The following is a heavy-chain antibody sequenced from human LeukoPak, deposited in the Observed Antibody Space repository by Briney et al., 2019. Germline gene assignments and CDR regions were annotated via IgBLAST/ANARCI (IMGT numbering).Heavy chain of an antibody. V-gene: IGHV3-30-3*01. CDR1: GGSISTTN. D-gene: IGHD4-17*01. Sequence: TSGTLSLTCGVSGGSISTTNWWTWVRQAPGKGLEWVAVIPYDGSNNYYSDSVKGRFTISRDNSKNTLYLQMNSLRPEDTAVYYCARSEGTTVTMFDYWGQGTLVTVSS. CDR3: ARSEGTTVTMFDY. CDR2: IPYDGSNN. J-gene: IGHJ4*02.